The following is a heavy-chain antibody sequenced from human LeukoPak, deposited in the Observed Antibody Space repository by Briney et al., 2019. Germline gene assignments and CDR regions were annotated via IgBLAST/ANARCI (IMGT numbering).Heavy chain of an antibody. V-gene: IGHV3-23*01. Sequence: GGSLRLSCAASGFSFSTYAMTWLRQGPGKGLEWVSTTTDSGWSTHYTDAVKGRFNMSRDNYKNRLYLQLNSLRAEDTAVYYCARDVTMDIGGSDCWGPGTLVTVSS. D-gene: IGHD2-2*03. CDR3: ARDVTMDIGGSDC. J-gene: IGHJ4*02. CDR2: TTDSGWST. CDR1: GFSFSTYA.